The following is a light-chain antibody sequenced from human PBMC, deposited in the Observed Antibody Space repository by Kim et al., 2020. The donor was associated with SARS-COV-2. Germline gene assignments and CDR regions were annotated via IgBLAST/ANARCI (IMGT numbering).Light chain of an antibody. CDR1: SSNIGSNT. Sequence: GQRVTISCSGSSSNIGSNTVNWYQQLPGTAPKLLIYNNNQRPSGVPDRFAGSQSGTSASLAISGLQSEDETDYYCTAWDDSLNGPVFGGGTQLTVL. V-gene: IGLV1-44*01. J-gene: IGLJ2*01. CDR3: TAWDDSLNGPV. CDR2: NNN.